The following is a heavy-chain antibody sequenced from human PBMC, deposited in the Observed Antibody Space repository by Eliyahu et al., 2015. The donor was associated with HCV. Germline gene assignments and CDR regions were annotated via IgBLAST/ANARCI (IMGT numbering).Heavy chain of an antibody. CDR1: FDDYA. CDR2: ISWNSGTI. J-gene: IGHJ4*02. CDR3: AKDTSSHTVATIEY. Sequence: FDDYAMNWVRQTPGKGLEWVSGISWNSGTIAYADSAKGRFTISRDNAKNSLYFQMNSLRAEDTALYYCAKDTSSHTVATIEYWGQGTLVTVSS. D-gene: IGHD5-12*01. V-gene: IGHV3-9*01.